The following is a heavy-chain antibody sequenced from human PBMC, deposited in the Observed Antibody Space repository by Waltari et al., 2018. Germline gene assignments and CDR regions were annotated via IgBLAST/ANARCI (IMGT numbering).Heavy chain of an antibody. V-gene: IGHV3-15*01. CDR2: IKSKSDGATT. Sequence: EVQMVESGGGSMKPGDSLRLSCVASGFTFTPAWLTWVRQAPGKGLGWVGRIKSKSDGATTDFAATVKGRFSISREDSQNMVFLQMNSLRTEDTAVYYCTTLDAPWGGWGHGTLVTVS. CDR3: TTLDAPWGG. CDR1: GFTFTPAW. J-gene: IGHJ4*01. D-gene: IGHD7-27*01.